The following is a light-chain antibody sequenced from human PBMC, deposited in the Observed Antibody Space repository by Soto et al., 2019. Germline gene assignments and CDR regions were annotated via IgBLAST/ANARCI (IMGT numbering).Light chain of an antibody. CDR2: DAS. CDR1: QSISSW. CDR3: QQYNSLWT. J-gene: IGKJ1*01. Sequence: DIQMTQSPSTLSASVGDRVTITCRASQSISSWLAWYQQKPGKAPKLLIYDASSLESGVPSRFSGSGSGTEFTLTTSSLQPDDFATYYCQQYNSLWTFGQGTKVDIK. V-gene: IGKV1-5*01.